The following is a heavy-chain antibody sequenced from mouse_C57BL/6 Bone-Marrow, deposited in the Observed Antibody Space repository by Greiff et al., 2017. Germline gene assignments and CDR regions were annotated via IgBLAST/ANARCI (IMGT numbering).Heavy chain of an antibody. CDR2: INPRSGNT. CDR1: GYTFTSYG. J-gene: IGHJ3*01. V-gene: IGHV1-81*01. CDR3: VDYGNFLAY. D-gene: IGHD2-1*01. Sequence: QVQLQQSGAELARPGASVKLSCKASGYTFTSYGISWVKQRTGQGLEWIGEINPRSGNTYYNEKFKGKATLTADKSSSTAYMELLSLTSEDSAVYFFVDYGNFLAYGGQGTLVTVSA.